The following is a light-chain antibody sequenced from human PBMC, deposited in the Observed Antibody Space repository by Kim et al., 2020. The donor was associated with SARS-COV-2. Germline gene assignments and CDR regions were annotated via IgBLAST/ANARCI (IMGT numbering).Light chain of an antibody. CDR2: AAS. Sequence: DIQMTQSPSSLSASVGDRVTIVCRTSQSIVSHLNWYQHKPGKAPNLLIYAASILQIGVPSRFNGSGSGSDFTLAISNQQPEDFATYYCQQTYTTPHTFGQGTKVDIK. J-gene: IGKJ1*01. CDR3: QQTYTTPHT. CDR1: QSIVSH. V-gene: IGKV1-39*01.